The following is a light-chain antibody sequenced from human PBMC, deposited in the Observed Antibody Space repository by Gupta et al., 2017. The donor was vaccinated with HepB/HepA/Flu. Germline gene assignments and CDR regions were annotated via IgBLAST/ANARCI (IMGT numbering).Light chain of an antibody. CDR1: QDISNY. Sequence: DIQMTQSPSSLSASVGDRVTITCQASQDISNYLNWYQQKPGKAPKLLIYDASNLETGVPSRFSGSGSGTDFTFTISSLQPEDIATHYCQQYDNLPHLFGGGTKVEIK. J-gene: IGKJ4*01. CDR2: DAS. CDR3: QQYDNLPHL. V-gene: IGKV1-33*01.